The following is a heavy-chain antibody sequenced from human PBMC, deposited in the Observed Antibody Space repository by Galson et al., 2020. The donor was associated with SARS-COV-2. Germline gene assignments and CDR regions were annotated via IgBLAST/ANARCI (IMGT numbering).Heavy chain of an antibody. J-gene: IGHJ4*02. CDR1: GFTFSSYS. CDR2: ISSSSSYI. CDR3: ARDCSGGSCYGY. Sequence: GSLRLSCAASGFTFSSYSMYWVRQAPGKGLEWVSSISSSSSYIYYADSVKGRFTISTDTAKNSLYLQMNSLRAGDTAVYYCARDCSGGSCYGYWSQGTLVTVSS. V-gene: IGHV3-21*01. D-gene: IGHD2-15*01.